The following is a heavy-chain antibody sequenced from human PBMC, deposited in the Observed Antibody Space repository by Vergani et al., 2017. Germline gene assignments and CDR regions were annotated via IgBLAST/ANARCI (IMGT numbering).Heavy chain of an antibody. Sequence: EVHLVESGGGLVQPGGSLRLSCAASGFPFDDYAMHWVRQVAGKAPEWVSGIRRNSGIIGYADSVKGRFTISRDDARNSLFLQMNSLRPEDTALYFCVKDWGVTTAALAYWGQGALVAVSS. D-gene: IGHD2-2*01. V-gene: IGHV3-9*01. CDR2: IRRNSGII. CDR3: VKDWGVTTAALAY. CDR1: GFPFDDYA. J-gene: IGHJ4*02.